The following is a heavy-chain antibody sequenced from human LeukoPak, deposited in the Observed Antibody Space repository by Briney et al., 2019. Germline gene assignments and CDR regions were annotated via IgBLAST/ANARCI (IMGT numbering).Heavy chain of an antibody. CDR3: ARGFRDYGMDV. CDR1: GFTFSSYS. Sequence: GGSLRLSCAASGFTFSSYSMNWVRQAPGKGLEWVSSISSSSSYIYYADSVKGRFTISRDNAKNSLYLQTNSLRAEDTVVYYCARGFRDYGMDVWGQGTTVTVSS. CDR2: ISSSSSYI. V-gene: IGHV3-21*01. J-gene: IGHJ6*02. D-gene: IGHD3-10*01.